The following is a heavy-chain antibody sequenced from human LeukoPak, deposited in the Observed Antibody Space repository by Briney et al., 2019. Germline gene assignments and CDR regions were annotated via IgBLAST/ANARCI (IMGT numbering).Heavy chain of an antibody. D-gene: IGHD2-2*01. CDR3: AKEPREYCSSSACPNWFES. Sequence: GRSLRLSCAASGFTFRSYAMHWVRQAPGKGLEWVAVISYDGTNKYYADSVKGRFTISRDNSENTLYLHLNSLRVEDTAVYYCAKEPREYCSSSACPNWFESWGQGTLVTVSS. CDR2: ISYDGTNK. J-gene: IGHJ5*01. CDR1: GFTFRSYA. V-gene: IGHV3-30*04.